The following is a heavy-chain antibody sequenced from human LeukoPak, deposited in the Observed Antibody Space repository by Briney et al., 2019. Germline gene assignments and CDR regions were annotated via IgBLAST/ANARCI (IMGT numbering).Heavy chain of an antibody. J-gene: IGHJ4*02. CDR3: ARRPVDTAMVREIEYFDY. CDR1: GGTFSSYA. D-gene: IGHD5-18*01. V-gene: IGHV1-69*04. Sequence: ASVKVSCKASGGTFSSYAISWVRQAPGQGLEWMGRIIPILGIANYAQKFQGRVTITADKSTSTAYMELSSLRSEDTAVYYCARRPVDTAMVREIEYFDYWGQGTLVTVSS. CDR2: IIPILGIA.